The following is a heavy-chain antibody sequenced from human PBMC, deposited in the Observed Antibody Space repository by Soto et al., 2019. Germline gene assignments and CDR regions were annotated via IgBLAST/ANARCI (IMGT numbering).Heavy chain of an antibody. Sequence: GGSLELSSASSGFTFSSYAMRWGRQAPGTGLEWVSAISGSGGSTYYADSVKGRFTISRDNSKNTLYLQMNSLRAEDTAVYYCAKDRGCSSTSCYAFDIWGQGTMVPVSA. CDR1: GFTFSSYA. CDR2: ISGSGGST. V-gene: IGHV3-23*01. J-gene: IGHJ3*02. D-gene: IGHD2-2*01. CDR3: AKDRGCSSTSCYAFDI.